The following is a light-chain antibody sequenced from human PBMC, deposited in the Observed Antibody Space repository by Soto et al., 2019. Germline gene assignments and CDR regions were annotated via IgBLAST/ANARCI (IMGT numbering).Light chain of an antibody. CDR3: QQVKTYPRT. Sequence: DIQMTQSPSTLSASVGDRVTITCRASQNINNWIAWYQQKPGKAPKFLIYEESTLHSGVPSRFSGRKSGTQFTLTIDSLQPEDFATYYCQQVKTYPRTFGGGTKVEIK. V-gene: IGKV1-5*01. J-gene: IGKJ4*01. CDR1: QNINNW. CDR2: EES.